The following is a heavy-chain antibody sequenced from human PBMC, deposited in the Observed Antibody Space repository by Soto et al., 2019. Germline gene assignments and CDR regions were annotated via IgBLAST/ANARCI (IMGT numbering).Heavy chain of an antibody. CDR2: INPNSGGT. Sequence: ASVKVSCKASGYTFTGYYMHWVRQAPGQGLEWMGWINPNSGGTNYAQKFQGWVTMTRDTSISTAYMELSRLRSDDTAVYYCARGRGKVLSDCYGMDVWGQGTTVTVSS. D-gene: IGHD2-15*01. J-gene: IGHJ6*02. V-gene: IGHV1-2*04. CDR3: ARGRGKVLSDCYGMDV. CDR1: GYTFTGYY.